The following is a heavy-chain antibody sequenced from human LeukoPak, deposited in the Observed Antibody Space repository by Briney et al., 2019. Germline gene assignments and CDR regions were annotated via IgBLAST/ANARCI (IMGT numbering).Heavy chain of an antibody. CDR1: GYTFTSYD. CDR3: ARSDDILTGYYNY. D-gene: IGHD3-9*01. J-gene: IGHJ4*02. Sequence: GASVKVSCKASGYTFTSYDINWVRQATGQGLEWMGWMNPNSGNTGYAQKFQGRVTITRNTSISTAYMELSSLRSDDTAVYYCARSDDILTGYYNYWGQGTLVTVSS. CDR2: MNPNSGNT. V-gene: IGHV1-8*03.